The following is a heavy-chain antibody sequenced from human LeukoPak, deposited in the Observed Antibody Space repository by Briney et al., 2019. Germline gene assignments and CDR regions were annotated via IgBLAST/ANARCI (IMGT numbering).Heavy chain of an antibody. CDR2: INHSGST. D-gene: IGHD3-10*01. CDR3: ARGRYGSGMRRRNWFDP. V-gene: IGHV4-34*01. Sequence: SETLSPTCAVYGGSFSGYYWSWIRQPPGKGLEWIGEINHSGSTNYNPSLKSRVTISVDTSKNQFSLKLSSVTAADTAVYYCARGRYGSGMRRRNWFDPWGQGTLVTVSS. CDR1: GGSFSGYY. J-gene: IGHJ5*02.